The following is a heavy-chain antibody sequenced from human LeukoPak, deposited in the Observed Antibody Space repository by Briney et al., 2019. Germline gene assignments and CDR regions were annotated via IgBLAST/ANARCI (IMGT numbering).Heavy chain of an antibody. Sequence: SEPLSLTCTVSGGPICSNYWSWIRQPTGKGLEWIDYVRDSGSTNYNPDRKSRVTMSVDTSKNRFSLKLSSVTAADTALYCCARGSGGYPFYYWGQGTLVTVSS. V-gene: IGHV4-59*01. D-gene: IGHD5-18*01. CDR2: VRDSGST. J-gene: IGHJ4*02. CDR1: GGPICSNY. CDR3: ARGSGGYPFYY.